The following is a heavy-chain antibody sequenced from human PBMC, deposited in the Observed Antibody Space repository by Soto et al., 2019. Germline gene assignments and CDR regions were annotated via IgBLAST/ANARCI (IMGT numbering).Heavy chain of an antibody. J-gene: IGHJ6*01. CDR2: IEGDEEHK. CDR3: ARYIRGPRKFNRRDV. V-gene: IGHV2-70*13. D-gene: IGHD1-20*01. CDR1: GLSITSGGMS. Sequence: APGATLVNPTETLTRSGTCSGLSITSGGMSVSWIRQPRGSALELLALIEGDEEHKSCSTSLQARRSVSKDARKNQVVLTMANMDPADTATYYCARYIRGPRKFNRRDVWGQGT.